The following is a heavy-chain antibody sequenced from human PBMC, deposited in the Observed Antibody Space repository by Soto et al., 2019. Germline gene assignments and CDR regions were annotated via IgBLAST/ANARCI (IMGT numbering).Heavy chain of an antibody. J-gene: IGHJ6*02. V-gene: IGHV3-33*01. CDR3: ARVRCSGGSCYLAGYYYGMDV. CDR2: IWYDGSNK. Sequence: GGSLRLSCAASGFTFSSYGMHWVRQAPGKGLEWVAVIWYDGSNKYYADSVKGRFTISRDNSKNTLYLQMNSLRAEDTAVYYCARVRCSGGSCYLAGYYYGMDVWGQGTTVTVSS. CDR1: GFTFSSYG. D-gene: IGHD2-15*01.